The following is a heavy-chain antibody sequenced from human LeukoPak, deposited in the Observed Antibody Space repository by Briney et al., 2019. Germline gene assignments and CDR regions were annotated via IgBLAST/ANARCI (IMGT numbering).Heavy chain of an antibody. CDR2: ITSSISYK. V-gene: IGHV3-21*01. J-gene: IGHJ6*03. CDR3: ARDPYSGAYYEGYYYYYMDV. D-gene: IGHD1-26*01. CDR1: GFTFSNYN. Sequence: GGSLRLSCAAPGFTFSNYNMNWVRQAPGKGLEWISSITSSISYKFYADSVKGRFTISRDNAKNSLYLQMNSLRAEDTAVYYCARDPYSGAYYEGYYYYYMDVWGKGTTVTVSS.